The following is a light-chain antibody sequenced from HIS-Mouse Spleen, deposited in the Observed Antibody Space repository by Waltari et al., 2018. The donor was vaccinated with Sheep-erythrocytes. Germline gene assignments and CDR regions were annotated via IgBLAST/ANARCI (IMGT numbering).Light chain of an antibody. CDR2: EGS. J-gene: IGLJ1*01. CDR3: CSYAGSYNHV. CDR1: SSDVGSYNL. Sequence: QSALTQPASVSGSPGQSITISCTGTSSDVGSYNLVSWYQQHPGKAPKLMIYEGSKRPSGVSNRCSGSKSGNTASLTISGLQAEDEADYYCCSYAGSYNHVFATGTKVTVL. V-gene: IGLV2-23*01.